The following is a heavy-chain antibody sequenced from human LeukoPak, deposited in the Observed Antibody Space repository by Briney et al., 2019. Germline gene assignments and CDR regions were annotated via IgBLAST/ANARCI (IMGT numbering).Heavy chain of an antibody. Sequence: GGSLRLSCAASGFTFSSYAMSWVRQAPGKGLEWVSAISGSGGSTYYADSVKGRFTISRDNSKNTLYLQMNSLRAEDTAVYYCAKELDNVYYDSSGIFDYWGQGTLVTVSS. V-gene: IGHV3-23*01. CDR1: GFTFSSYA. CDR3: AKELDNVYYDSSGIFDY. D-gene: IGHD3-22*01. J-gene: IGHJ4*02. CDR2: ISGSGGST.